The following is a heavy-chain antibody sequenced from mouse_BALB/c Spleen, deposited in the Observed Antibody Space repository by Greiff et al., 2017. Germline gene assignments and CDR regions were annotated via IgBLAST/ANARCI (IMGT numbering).Heavy chain of an antibody. CDR1: GYTFTSYW. V-gene: IGHV1S132*01. J-gene: IGHJ4*01. Sequence: QVQLQQSGAGLVKPWPSVSLSCTASGYTFTSYWIQWVKQRPGQGLGWMGEIFPGTGTTYYNDKFKGKTTLTIDTSSSTAYMQLSSLTSEDSAVYFCASREVYYAMDYWGQGTSVTVSA. CDR2: IFPGTGTT. CDR3: ASREVYYAMDY.